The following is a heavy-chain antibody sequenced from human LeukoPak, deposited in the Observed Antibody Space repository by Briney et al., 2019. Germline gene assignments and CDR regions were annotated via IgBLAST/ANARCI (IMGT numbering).Heavy chain of an antibody. Sequence: GGSLTLSCAASGFTFSSYAMSWVRQAPGKGLEWVSAISGSGGSTYYAASVQGRFTISRANAKYTLYLQMNSMRAEDTAVYYCAKDYDFWSGYYFDYWGQGNVVTVSS. V-gene: IGHV3-23*01. CDR3: AKDYDFWSGYYFDY. CDR2: ISGSGGST. CDR1: GFTFSSYA. D-gene: IGHD3-3*01. J-gene: IGHJ4*02.